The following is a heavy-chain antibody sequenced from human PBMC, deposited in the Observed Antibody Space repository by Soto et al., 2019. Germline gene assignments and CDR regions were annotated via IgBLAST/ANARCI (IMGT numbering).Heavy chain of an antibody. J-gene: IGHJ4*02. CDR2: IKEDGSEK. CDR3: ARDFSLDY. Sequence: LRLSCAASGFNFSTYWMTWVRQAPGKGLEWVANIKEDGSEKYYVDSVKGRFAISRDNAKNSVYLQMNSPRAEHTAVYYCARDFSLDYWGQGTLVTVSS. V-gene: IGHV3-7*01. CDR1: GFNFSTYW.